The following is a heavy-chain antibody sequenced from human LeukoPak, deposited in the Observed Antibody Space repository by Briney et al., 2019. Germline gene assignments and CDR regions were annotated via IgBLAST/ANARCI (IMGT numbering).Heavy chain of an antibody. CDR1: GYTFTGYY. Sequence: VASVKVSCKASGYTFTGYYMHWVRQAPGQGLEWMGWINPNSGGTNYAQKFQGRVTMTRDTSISTAYMELSRLRSDDTAVYYCARDRASWDYDSSGPRAWGQGTLVTVSS. V-gene: IGHV1-2*02. J-gene: IGHJ5*02. CDR2: INPNSGGT. CDR3: ARDRASWDYDSSGPRA. D-gene: IGHD3-22*01.